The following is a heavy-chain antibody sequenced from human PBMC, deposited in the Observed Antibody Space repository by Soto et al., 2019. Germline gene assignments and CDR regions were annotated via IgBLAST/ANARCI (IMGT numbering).Heavy chain of an antibody. J-gene: IGHJ4*02. D-gene: IGHD5-18*01. CDR3: AGETDSYGLRVLI. V-gene: IGHV1-69*01. CDR2: IIPIFGTT. Sequence: QVQLVQSGAEVKKPGSSVKVSCEASAGTFTTYAISWVRQAPGQGLEWMGGIIPIFGTTDYAQKFQDRVTITADESTTTAYMELSSLRSEDTAVYYCAGETDSYGLRVLIWGQGTLVTVSS. CDR1: AGTFTTYA.